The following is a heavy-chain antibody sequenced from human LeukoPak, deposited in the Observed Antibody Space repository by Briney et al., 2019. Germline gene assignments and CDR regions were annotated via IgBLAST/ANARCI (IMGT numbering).Heavy chain of an antibody. CDR3: AKWSDGTCAN. CDR1: GFTFSNYG. CDR2: ISAGVGSA. Sequence: GGSLRLSCAASGFTFSNYGMTWVRQVLGKGLEWVSGISAGVGSAFYADSVKGRFTISRDNSKNTLYLQMNGLRAEDTAVYYCAKWSDGTCANWGQGTLVTVSS. V-gene: IGHV3-23*01. J-gene: IGHJ4*02. D-gene: IGHD6-13*01.